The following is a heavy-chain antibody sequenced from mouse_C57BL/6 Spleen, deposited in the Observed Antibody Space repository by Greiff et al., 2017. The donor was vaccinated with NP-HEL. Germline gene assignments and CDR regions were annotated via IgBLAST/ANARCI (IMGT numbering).Heavy chain of an antibody. CDR3: ARGGDSFAY. CDR1: GYTFTSYW. D-gene: IGHD2-13*01. J-gene: IGHJ3*01. CDR2: IDPSVSYT. Sequence: VKLQQPGAELVMPGASVKLSCKASGYTFTSYWMHWVKQRPGQGLEWIGEIDPSVSYTNYNQKFKGKSTLTVDTSSSTAYMQLSSLTSEDSAVYYGARGGDSFAYWGQGTLVTVSA. V-gene: IGHV1-69*01.